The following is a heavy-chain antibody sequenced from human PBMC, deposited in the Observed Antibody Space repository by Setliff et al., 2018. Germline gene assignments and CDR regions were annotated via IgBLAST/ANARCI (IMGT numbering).Heavy chain of an antibody. Sequence: GASVKVSCKASGYTFTSYGISWVRQAPGQGLEWMGWISAYNGNTNYAQKLQGRVTMTTDESASTSYMELISLRSDDTAVYYCARDQSPHYYHPASGDAFDSWGQGTLVTVSS. CDR1: GYTFTSYG. D-gene: IGHD1-26*01. V-gene: IGHV1-18*01. J-gene: IGHJ3*01. CDR2: ISAYNGNT. CDR3: ARDQSPHYYHPASGDAFDS.